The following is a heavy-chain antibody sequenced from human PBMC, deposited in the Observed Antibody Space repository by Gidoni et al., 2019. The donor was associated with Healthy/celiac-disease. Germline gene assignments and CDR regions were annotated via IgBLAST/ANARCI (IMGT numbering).Heavy chain of an antibody. J-gene: IGHJ4*02. CDR1: GGSFSGYY. CDR3: ARGRSYYGSGSYYNA. V-gene: IGHV4-34*01. D-gene: IGHD3-10*01. CDR2: INHSGST. Sequence: QVQLQQWGAGLLKPSETLSLTCAVYGGSFSGYYWSWIRQPPGKGLEWIGEINHSGSTNYNPSLKSRVTISVDTSKNQFSLKLSSVTAADTAVYYCARGRSYYGSGSYYNAWGQGTLVTVSS.